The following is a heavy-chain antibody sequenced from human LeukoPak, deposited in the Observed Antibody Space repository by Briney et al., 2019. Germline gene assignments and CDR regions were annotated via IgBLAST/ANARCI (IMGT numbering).Heavy chain of an antibody. CDR1: GYTFTGYY. CDR2: INPNNGDT. V-gene: IGHV1-2*02. Sequence: SVKVSCKAFGYTFTGYYMRWVRHAPGQGLEWMGWINPNNGDTKYAQTSQGRVAMTRSTSISTAYMQLSRLRSDDTAVYYSAIVSRGGPWPFDCWGQGTLVTVSS. J-gene: IGHJ4*02. CDR3: AIVSRGGPWPFDC. D-gene: IGHD3-16*01.